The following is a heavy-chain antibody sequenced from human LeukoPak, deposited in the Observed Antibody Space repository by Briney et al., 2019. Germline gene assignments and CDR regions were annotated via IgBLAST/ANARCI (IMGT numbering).Heavy chain of an antibody. J-gene: IGHJ4*02. V-gene: IGHV3-48*03. CDR3: AREVVGAISEFDF. Sequence: GGSLRLSCAASGFTFSSHEMNWVRQAPGKGLEWVSYITSSGSAIYYADSVKGRFTISRDNAKNSLYLQMNSLRADDTALYYCAREVVGAISEFDFWGQGTLVTVSS. CDR2: ITSSGSAI. CDR1: GFTFSSHE. D-gene: IGHD1-26*01.